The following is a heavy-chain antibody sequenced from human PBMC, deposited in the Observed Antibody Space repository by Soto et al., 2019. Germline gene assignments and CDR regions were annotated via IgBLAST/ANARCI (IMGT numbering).Heavy chain of an antibody. Sequence: PSETLSLTCAVYGGSFSGYYWSWIRQPPGKGLEWIGEINHSGSTNYNPPLKSRVTISVDTSKNQFSLKLSSVTAADTAVYYCARDRGILTGYYHYFDYWGQGTLVTVSS. CDR3: ARDRGILTGYYHYFDY. J-gene: IGHJ4*02. CDR2: INHSGST. D-gene: IGHD3-9*01. V-gene: IGHV4-34*01. CDR1: GGSFSGYY.